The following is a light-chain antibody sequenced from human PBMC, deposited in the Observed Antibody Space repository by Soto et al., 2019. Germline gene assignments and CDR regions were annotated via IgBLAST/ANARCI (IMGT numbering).Light chain of an antibody. J-gene: IGKJ4*01. V-gene: IGKV3D-20*02. CDR2: DAS. Sequence: ETVLKQSPATPSLSPGERATLSCRASRSVSSSYLAWYQQKPGQAPRLLIYDASSRATGIPDRFSGSGSGTDFTLTISRLEPEDIAVYYCQQRSNWRVTFGGGTKVDIK. CDR1: RSVSSSY. CDR3: QQRSNWRVT.